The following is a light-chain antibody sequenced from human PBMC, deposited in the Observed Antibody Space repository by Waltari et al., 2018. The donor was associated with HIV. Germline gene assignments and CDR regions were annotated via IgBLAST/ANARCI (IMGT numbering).Light chain of an antibody. CDR2: QDT. J-gene: IGLJ3*02. Sequence: SYDLTQPPSVSVSSGQTATFTCSAVNLAHKYLSWFQQRSGQSPVLVIYQDTKRPPGIPARFFGSTSENTATLTINETQPLDEAHYSCQAWDSGTIVFGGGTSLTVL. CDR3: QAWDSGTIV. V-gene: IGLV3-1*01. CDR1: NLAHKY.